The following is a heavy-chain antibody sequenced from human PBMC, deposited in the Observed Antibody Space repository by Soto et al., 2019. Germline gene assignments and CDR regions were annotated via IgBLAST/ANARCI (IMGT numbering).Heavy chain of an antibody. J-gene: IGHJ6*02. CDR3: ARPDYYNHSGYDPYYYYGMDV. Sequence: GASVKVSCKASGYTFTSYYMHWVRQAPGQGLEWMGIINPSGGSTSYAQKFQGRVTMTRDTSTSTVYMELSSLRSEDTAVYYCARPDYYNHSGYDPYYYYGMDVWGQGTKVTV. CDR2: INPSGGST. CDR1: GYTFTSYY. D-gene: IGHD5-12*01. V-gene: IGHV1-46*01.